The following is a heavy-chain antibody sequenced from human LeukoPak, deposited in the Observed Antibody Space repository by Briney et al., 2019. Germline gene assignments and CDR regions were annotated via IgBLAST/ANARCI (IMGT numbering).Heavy chain of an antibody. Sequence: GGSLRLSCAASGFTFSNAWMNWVRQAPGKGLEWVSVIYSGGSTYYADSVKGRFTISRDNSKNTLYLQMNSLRAEDTAVYYCARDPPIDYYDSSGYYGYYGMDVWGQGTTVTVSS. CDR1: GFTFSNAW. CDR2: IYSGGST. V-gene: IGHV3-53*01. D-gene: IGHD3-22*01. CDR3: ARDPPIDYYDSSGYYGYYGMDV. J-gene: IGHJ6*02.